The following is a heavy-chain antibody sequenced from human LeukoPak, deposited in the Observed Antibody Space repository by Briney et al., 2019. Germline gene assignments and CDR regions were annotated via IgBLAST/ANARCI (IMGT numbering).Heavy chain of an antibody. V-gene: IGHV3-7*04. J-gene: IGHJ4*02. Sequence: GVSLRLSCVASGFTFVSHWMTWVRQAPGKGLEWVANINQDGSEKYYVDSVKGRFTISRDNAKNSLYLQMNSLRAEDTAVYYCARGGVSTPLWFGENYFDYWGQGTLVTVSS. CDR3: ARGGVSTPLWFGENYFDY. CDR2: INQDGSEK. D-gene: IGHD3-10*01. CDR1: GFTFVSHW.